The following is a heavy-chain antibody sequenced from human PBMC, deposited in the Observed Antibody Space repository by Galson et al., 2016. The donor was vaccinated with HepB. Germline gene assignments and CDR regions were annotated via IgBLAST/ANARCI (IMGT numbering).Heavy chain of an antibody. V-gene: IGHV3-48*03. Sequence: SLRLSCAASGFTFSSFEMNWVRQAPGKGLEWLSYIRSSGTTIYYADSVKGRFTISRDNARNSLYLQMNSLRVEDTAVYYCARDLVYPGDYGKYYYYGMDVWGQGTTVTVSS. CDR1: GFTFSSFE. D-gene: IGHD4-17*01. CDR2: IRSSGTTI. CDR3: ARDLVYPGDYGKYYYYGMDV. J-gene: IGHJ6*02.